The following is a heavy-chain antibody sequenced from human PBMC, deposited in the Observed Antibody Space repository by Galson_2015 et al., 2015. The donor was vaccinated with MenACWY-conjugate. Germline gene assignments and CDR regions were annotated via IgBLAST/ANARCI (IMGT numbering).Heavy chain of an antibody. Sequence: SLRLSCAASGFTFSSYWMSWVRQAPGKGLEWVANIKQDGSEKCYVDSVKGQFTISRDNAKNSLYLEMNTLRVEDTAVYYCARAPDTSSKIDYWGPGTLITVSS. J-gene: IGHJ4*02. V-gene: IGHV3-7*01. D-gene: IGHD4-11*01. CDR2: IKQDGSEK. CDR1: GFTFSSYW. CDR3: ARAPDTSSKIDY.